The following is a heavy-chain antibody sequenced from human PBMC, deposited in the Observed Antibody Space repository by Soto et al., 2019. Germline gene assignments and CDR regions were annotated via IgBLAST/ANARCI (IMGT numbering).Heavy chain of an antibody. CDR1: GFTFDDYA. D-gene: IGHD2-15*01. V-gene: IGHV3-9*01. CDR3: VKDSYADFHRVLSTAEYFFDY. CDR2: ITWNSGKI. Sequence: RFSCTASGFTFDDYAMHWVRQGPGRGLEWVSGITWNSGKIAYADSVKGRFTIARDDDNNSLYLQMNSLRPEDTALYYCVKDSYADFHRVLSTAEYFFDYWGQGTLVTVSS. J-gene: IGHJ4*01.